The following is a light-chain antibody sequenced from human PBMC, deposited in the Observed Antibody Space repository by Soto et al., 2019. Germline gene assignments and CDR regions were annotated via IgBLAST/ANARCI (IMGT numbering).Light chain of an antibody. CDR1: QSVSSSY. V-gene: IGKV3-20*01. CDR3: QQYGSSPT. Sequence: EIVLTQSPGTLSLSPGERATLSCRASQSVSSSYLAWYQQKPGQAPRLLIYGASSRATGIPDRFSGSGSGTDFTLTNSRPEPEDFAVYYCQQYGSSPTFGQGTRLEIK. CDR2: GAS. J-gene: IGKJ5*01.